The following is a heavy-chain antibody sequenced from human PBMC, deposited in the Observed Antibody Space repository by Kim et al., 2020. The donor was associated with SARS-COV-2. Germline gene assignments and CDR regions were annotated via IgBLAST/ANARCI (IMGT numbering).Heavy chain of an antibody. CDR3: GKGLVSPDTWGMDV. V-gene: IGHV3-23*01. CDR2: MNGRGEST. D-gene: IGHD3-16*01. J-gene: IGHJ6*02. CDR1: GFTFNNYA. Sequence: GGSLRLSCAASGFTFNNYAMSWVRQAPGKGLEWVSAMNGRGESTYNTDSVKGRFTICRDSSKNTVHLQMNSQRADDTAVYFCGKGLVSPDTWGMDVWGEG.